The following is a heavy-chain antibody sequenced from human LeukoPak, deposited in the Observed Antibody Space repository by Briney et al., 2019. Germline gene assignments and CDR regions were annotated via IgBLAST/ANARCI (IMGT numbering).Heavy chain of an antibody. J-gene: IGHJ4*02. CDR1: GFNFRNYA. CDR2: IRFDGSHK. Sequence: GGSLRLSCAASGFNFRNYAMHWVRQAPGKEPEWVALIRFDGSHKYYADFVKGRFTISRDNSRDTLSLQMSSLRAEDTAVYYCTRSAYCTGGTCYSKTFDYWGQGTLVTVSS. D-gene: IGHD2-15*01. CDR3: TRSAYCTGGTCYSKTFDY. V-gene: IGHV3-30*02.